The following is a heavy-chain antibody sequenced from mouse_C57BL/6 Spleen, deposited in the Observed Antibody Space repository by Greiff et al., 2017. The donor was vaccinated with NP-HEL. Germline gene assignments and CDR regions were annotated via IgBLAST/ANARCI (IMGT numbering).Heavy chain of an antibody. Sequence: QSCKASGYTFTSYWMHWVKQRPGRGLEWIGRIDPNSGGTKYNEKFKSKATLTVDKPSSTAYMQLSSLTSEDSAVYYCARPGGSSPYYAMDYWGQGTSVTVSS. CDR3: ARPGGSSPYYAMDY. D-gene: IGHD1-1*01. CDR2: IDPNSGGT. CDR1: GYTFTSYW. J-gene: IGHJ4*01. V-gene: IGHV1-72*01.